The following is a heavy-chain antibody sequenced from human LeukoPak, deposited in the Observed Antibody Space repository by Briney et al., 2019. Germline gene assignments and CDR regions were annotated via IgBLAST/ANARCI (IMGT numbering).Heavy chain of an antibody. V-gene: IGHV3-20*04. J-gene: IGHJ4*02. Sequence: GGSLRLSCAASGFTFDDSVMSWVRQAPGKGLEWVSGINWNGGSTGYADSVKGRFTISRDNAKNSLYLQMNNLRAEDTAFYYCARDWFTRLGELSPDRAFDYWGQGTLVTVSP. D-gene: IGHD3-16*02. CDR2: INWNGGST. CDR3: ARDWFTRLGELSPDRAFDY. CDR1: GFTFDDSV.